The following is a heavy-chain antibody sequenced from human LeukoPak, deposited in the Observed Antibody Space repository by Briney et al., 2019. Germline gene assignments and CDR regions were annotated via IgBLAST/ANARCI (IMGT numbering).Heavy chain of an antibody. CDR3: ARDHPYYDILTGYYISGTDY. J-gene: IGHJ4*02. CDR2: TSSSSSYI. CDR1: GFTFSSYS. D-gene: IGHD3-9*01. V-gene: IGHV3-21*01. Sequence: GGSLRLSCAASGFTFSSYSMNWVRQAPGKGLEWVSSTSSSSSYIYYADSVKGRFTISRDNAKNSLYLQMNSLRAEDTAVYYCARDHPYYDILTGYYISGTDYWGQGTLVTVSS.